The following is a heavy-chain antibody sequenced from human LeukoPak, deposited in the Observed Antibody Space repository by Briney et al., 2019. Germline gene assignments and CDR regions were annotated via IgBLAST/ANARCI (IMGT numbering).Heavy chain of an antibody. CDR2: ISSSSSYI. Sequence: GGSLRLSCAASGFTFSSYSMNWVRQAPGKGLEWVSSISSSSSYIYYADSVKGRFTISRDNAKNSLYLQMNSLRAEDTAVYYCAELGITMIGGVWGKRTTGTISS. V-gene: IGHV3-21*01. CDR1: GFTFSSYS. D-gene: IGHD3-10*02. J-gene: IGHJ6*04. CDR3: AELGITMIGGV.